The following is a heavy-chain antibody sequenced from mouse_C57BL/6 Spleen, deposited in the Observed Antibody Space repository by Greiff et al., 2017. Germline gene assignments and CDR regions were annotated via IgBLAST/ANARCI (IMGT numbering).Heavy chain of an antibody. V-gene: IGHV1-53*01. D-gene: IGHD2-13*01. J-gene: IGHJ2*01. CDR1: GYTFTSYW. CDR2: INPSNGGT. Sequence: QVQLQQPGTELVKPGASVKLSCKASGYTFTSYWMHWVQQRPGQGLEWIGNINPSNGGTNYNEKFKSKATLTVDKSSSTAYMQLSSLTSEDSAVYYCARENEGDYGFHFDYWGQGTTLTVSS. CDR3: ARENEGDYGFHFDY.